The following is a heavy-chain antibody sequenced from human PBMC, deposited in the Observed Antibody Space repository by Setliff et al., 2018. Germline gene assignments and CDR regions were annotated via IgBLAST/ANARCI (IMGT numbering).Heavy chain of an antibody. CDR1: GFTFSIYS. CDR2: ISATGGAT. V-gene: IGHV3-23*01. CDR3: AKDLASWSPDR. Sequence: AGGSLRLSCAASGFTFSIYSMSWVRQAPGKGLEWVALISATGGATYYADSVKGRFTIFRDNSKNSLYLQMNDLRAEDTAVYYCAKDLASWSPDRWGLGTLVTSPQ. D-gene: IGHD3-3*01. J-gene: IGHJ4*02.